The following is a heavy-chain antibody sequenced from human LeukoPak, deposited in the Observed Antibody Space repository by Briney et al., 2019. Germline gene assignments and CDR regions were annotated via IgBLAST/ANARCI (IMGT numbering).Heavy chain of an antibody. D-gene: IGHD1-26*01. Sequence: PGGSLRLSCAASGFTVRSNYMSWVRQAPGKGLQWVSVIYSVGSTYYADSVKGRFTLSRDNSKNMLYLQMNSLRVEDTAVYYCARGSYEYPLDYWGQGTLVTVSS. J-gene: IGHJ4*02. CDR2: IYSVGST. V-gene: IGHV3-66*02. CDR3: ARGSYEYPLDY. CDR1: GFTVRSNY.